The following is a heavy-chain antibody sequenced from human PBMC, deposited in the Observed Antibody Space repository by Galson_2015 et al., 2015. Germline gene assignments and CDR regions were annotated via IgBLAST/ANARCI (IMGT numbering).Heavy chain of an antibody. J-gene: IGHJ4*02. D-gene: IGHD4-17*01. CDR3: ASIPLKTTTVTIDY. CDR1: GYTFTCCS. Sequence: SVKVSCKASGYTFTCCSLHWLQQAPGQGLERMRWITLYNGNTNYAKKFQGRVTITRDMSLRTAYIELSSLRSEDSAVYYWASIPLKTTTVTIDYWGQGTLVTVSS. CDR2: ITLYNGNT. V-gene: IGHV1-68*01.